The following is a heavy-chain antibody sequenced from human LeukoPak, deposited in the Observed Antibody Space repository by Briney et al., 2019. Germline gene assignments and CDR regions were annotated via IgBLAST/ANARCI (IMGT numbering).Heavy chain of an antibody. CDR3: ARGSYSSSWYARYFQH. CDR2: IYDGENT. D-gene: IGHD6-13*01. V-gene: IGHV4-59*12. CDR1: GGSISPYY. J-gene: IGHJ1*01. Sequence: SETLSLTCTVSGGSISPYYWSWVRQSPGKGLEWIGNIYDGENTNNNPSLTSRVTISADTSKNQLSLRLSSVTAADTAVYYCARGSYSSSWYARYFQHWGQGTLVTVSS.